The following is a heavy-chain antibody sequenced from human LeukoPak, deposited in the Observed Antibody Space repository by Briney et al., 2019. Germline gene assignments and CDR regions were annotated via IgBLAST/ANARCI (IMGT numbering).Heavy chain of an antibody. D-gene: IGHD6-19*01. Sequence: GGSLRLSCVASGFTLSSYNMNWVRQAPGKGLEWVSPISSSSSYIYYADSVKGRFTISRDNAENSLYLQMNSLRAEDTAVYYCARDVIGGWYLAFDIWGQGTMVTVSS. J-gene: IGHJ3*02. CDR2: ISSSSSYI. CDR1: GFTLSSYN. CDR3: ARDVIGGWYLAFDI. V-gene: IGHV3-21*01.